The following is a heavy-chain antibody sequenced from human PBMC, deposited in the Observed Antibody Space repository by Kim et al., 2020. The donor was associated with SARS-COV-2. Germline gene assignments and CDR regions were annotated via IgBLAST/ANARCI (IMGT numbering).Heavy chain of an antibody. D-gene: IGHD6-19*01. J-gene: IGHJ4*02. Sequence: GGSLRLSCAASGFTFSSYWMSWVRQAPGKGLEWVANIKQDGSEKYYVDSVKGRFTISRDNAKNSLYLQMNSLRAEDTAVYYCTMYYSSGWYVGYWGQGTLVTVSS. V-gene: IGHV3-7*03. CDR1: GFTFSSYW. CDR2: IKQDGSEK. CDR3: TMYYSSGWYVGY.